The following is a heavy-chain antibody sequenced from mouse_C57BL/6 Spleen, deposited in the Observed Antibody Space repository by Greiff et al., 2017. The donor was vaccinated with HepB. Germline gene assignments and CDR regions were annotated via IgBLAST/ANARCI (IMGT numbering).Heavy chain of an antibody. CDR2: ISSGGSYT. CDR1: GFTFSSYG. CDR3: ARHEVDYAWFAY. D-gene: IGHD2-4*01. V-gene: IGHV5-6*01. Sequence: EVHLVESGGDLVKPGGSLKLSCAASGFTFSSYGMSWVRQTPDKRLEWVATISSGGSYTYYPDSVKGRFTISRDNAKNTLYLQMSSLKSEDTAMYYCARHEVDYAWFAYWGQGTLVTVSA. J-gene: IGHJ3*01.